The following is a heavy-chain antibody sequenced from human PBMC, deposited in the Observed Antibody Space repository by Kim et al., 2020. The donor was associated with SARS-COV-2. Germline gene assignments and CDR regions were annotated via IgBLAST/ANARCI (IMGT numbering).Heavy chain of an antibody. J-gene: IGHJ5*02. CDR3: ARENDYVWGSYRQSGDWFDP. Sequence: RVTISVDTSKNQFSLKLSSVTAADTAVYYCARENDYVWGSYRQSGDWFDPWGQGTLVTVSS. D-gene: IGHD3-16*02. V-gene: IGHV4-39*07.